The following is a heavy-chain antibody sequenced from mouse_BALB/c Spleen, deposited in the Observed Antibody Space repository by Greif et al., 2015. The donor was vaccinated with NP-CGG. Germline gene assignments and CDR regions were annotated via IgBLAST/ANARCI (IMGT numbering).Heavy chain of an antibody. D-gene: IGHD1-1*01. V-gene: IGHV1-7*01. CDR1: GYTFTSYW. CDR3: ARRGTTVVASMDY. J-gene: IGHJ4*01. Sequence: VQLQQSGAELAKPGASVKMSYKASGYTFTSYWMHWVKQRPGQGLEWIGYINPSTGYTEYNQKFKDKATLTADKSSSTAYMQLSSLTSEDSAVYYCARRGTTVVASMDYWGQGTSVTVSS. CDR2: INPSTGYT.